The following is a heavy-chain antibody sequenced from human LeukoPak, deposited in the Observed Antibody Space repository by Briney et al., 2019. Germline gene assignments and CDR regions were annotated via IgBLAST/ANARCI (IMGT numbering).Heavy chain of an antibody. Sequence: ASVKVSCTASGYTFTSYDINWVRQATGQGLEWMGWMNPNSGNTGYAQKFQGRVTMTRNTSISTAYMELSSLRSEDTAVYYCARFLRGSGSYYIPPYYYYYGMDVWGQGTTVTVSS. V-gene: IGHV1-8*01. CDR3: ARFLRGSGSYYIPPYYYYYGMDV. CDR1: GYTFTSYD. D-gene: IGHD3-10*01. CDR2: MNPNSGNT. J-gene: IGHJ6*02.